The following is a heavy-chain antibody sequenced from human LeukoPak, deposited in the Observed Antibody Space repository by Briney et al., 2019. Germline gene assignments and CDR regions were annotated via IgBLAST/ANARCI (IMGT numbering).Heavy chain of an antibody. D-gene: IGHD2-15*01. CDR3: GRVAPGGRHIDY. V-gene: IGHV3-48*01. J-gene: IGHJ4*02. CDR2: ISYDSAIK. CDR1: GFTFSRDS. Sequence: GGSLRLSCAASGFTFSRDSMNWVRQAPGKGLEWISYISYDSAIKYYADSVRGRFTISRDNAKNSLSLQMHSLRAEDTAVYYCGRVAPGGRHIDYWGQGTLVTVSS.